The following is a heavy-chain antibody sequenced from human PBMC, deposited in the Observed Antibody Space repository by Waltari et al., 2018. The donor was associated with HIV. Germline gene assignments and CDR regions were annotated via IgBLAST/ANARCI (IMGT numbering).Heavy chain of an antibody. CDR3: GRGPGRSVDY. Sequence: QVHLVQSGSELKKTGASVKVSCKASGYTFTNFALNWVRQAPGQGLEWMGWINTKTGNPTYAQGFTGRFVFSLDTSVTTAYLQISSLKAEDTAVYYCGRGPGRSVDYWGQGTLVTVSS. D-gene: IGHD3-10*01. V-gene: IGHV7-4-1*02. CDR1: GYTFTNFA. J-gene: IGHJ4*02. CDR2: INTKTGNP.